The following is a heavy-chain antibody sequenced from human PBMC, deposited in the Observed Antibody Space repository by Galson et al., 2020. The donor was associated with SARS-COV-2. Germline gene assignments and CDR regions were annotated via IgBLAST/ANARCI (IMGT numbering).Heavy chain of an antibody. J-gene: IGHJ4*02. CDR1: GLTIGDYA. CDR2: IRSKAYGGTT. D-gene: IGHD2-15*01. CDR3: TRDFFYGGYVDY. Sequence: GESLKISCTASGLTIGDYAMSWFRQAPGKGLEWVGFIRSKAYGGTTEYAASVKGRFTISRDDSKSIAYLQMNSLKTEDTAVYYCTRDFFYGGYVDYWGQGTLVTVSS. V-gene: IGHV3-49*03.